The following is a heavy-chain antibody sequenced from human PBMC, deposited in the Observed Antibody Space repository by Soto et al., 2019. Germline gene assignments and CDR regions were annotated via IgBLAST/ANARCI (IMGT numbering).Heavy chain of an antibody. CDR2: INSDGSRI. CDR1: GFTFSSQW. CDR3: VRDIR. J-gene: IGHJ4*02. Sequence: GSLRLSCAASGFTFSSQWMYWVRQSPGKGPVWVSYINSDGSRIAYADSVKGRFTISGDNAKNTLYLQMNSLRVEDTAVYYCVRDIRWGRGTLVTVSS. V-gene: IGHV3-74*03.